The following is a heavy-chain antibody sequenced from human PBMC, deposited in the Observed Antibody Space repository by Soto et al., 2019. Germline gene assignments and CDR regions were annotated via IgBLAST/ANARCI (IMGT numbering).Heavy chain of an antibody. CDR1: GGSIISGDYY. CDR3: ARESPGYFNFDY. CDR2: IYYSGST. J-gene: IGHJ4*02. D-gene: IGHD3-9*01. V-gene: IGHV4-30-4*01. Sequence: PSETLSLTCTVSGGSIISGDYYWIWIRQPPGKGLEWIGYIYYSGSTYYNPSLKSRVTISVDTSKNQFSLKLSSVTAADTAVYYCARESPGYFNFDYWGQGTLVTVSS.